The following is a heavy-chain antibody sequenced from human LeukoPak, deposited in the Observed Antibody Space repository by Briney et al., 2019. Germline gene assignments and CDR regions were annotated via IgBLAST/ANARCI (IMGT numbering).Heavy chain of an antibody. D-gene: IGHD3-9*01. Sequence: GASVKVSCKASGYTFTSYDINWVRQATGQGLEWMGIINPSGGSTSYAQKFQGRVTMTGDTSTSTVYMELSSLRSEDTAVYYCARDGDHYDILTGPNYYYYGMDVWGQGTMVTVSS. CDR3: ARDGDHYDILTGPNYYYYGMDV. CDR2: INPSGGST. V-gene: IGHV1-46*01. J-gene: IGHJ6*02. CDR1: GYTFTSYD.